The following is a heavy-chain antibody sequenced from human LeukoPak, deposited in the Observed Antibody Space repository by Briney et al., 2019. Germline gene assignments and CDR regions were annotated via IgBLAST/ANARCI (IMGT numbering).Heavy chain of an antibody. CDR2: ISSSGSTI. Sequence: GGSLRLSCAASGFTFSDYYRSWIRQAPGKGREWVSYISSSGSTIYYADSVKGRFTISRDNAKNSLYLQMNSLRAEDTAVYYCARDRLRIFGVVTYMFDYWGQGTLVTVTS. CDR1: GFTFSDYY. CDR3: ARDRLRIFGVVTYMFDY. J-gene: IGHJ4*02. D-gene: IGHD3-3*01. V-gene: IGHV3-11*01.